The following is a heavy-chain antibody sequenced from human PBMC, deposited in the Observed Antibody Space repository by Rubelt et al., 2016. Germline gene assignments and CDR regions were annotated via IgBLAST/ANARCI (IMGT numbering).Heavy chain of an antibody. CDR3: AKEIDPPDYYNLAYVHGMDS. CDR2: ITWNSGII. J-gene: IGHJ4*02. D-gene: IGHD3-10*01. CDR1: GFTFDDYA. Sequence: EVELVESGGGLVQPGGSLRLSCAASGFTFDDYAMHWVRQAPGRGLEWVSGITWNSGIIGYADSVKGRFTISRANAKNFLYLQMHSLRADDMALYYCAKEIDPPDYYNLAYVHGMDSWGQGTLVTVSS. V-gene: IGHV3-9*03.